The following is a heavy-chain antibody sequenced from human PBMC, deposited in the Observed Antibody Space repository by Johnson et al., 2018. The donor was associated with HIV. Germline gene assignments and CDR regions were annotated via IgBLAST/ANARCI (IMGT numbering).Heavy chain of an antibody. D-gene: IGHD6-19*01. Sequence: EVQLVESGGGFVQPGGSLRLSCAASGFTFSSYAMSWVRQAPGKGLEWVSAIGTAGDTSYPGSVTGRFTISRENAKNSLYLQMNSLSAGETAVYYCARAGSSGWSNDAFDIWGQGTMVTVSS. CDR1: GFTFSSYA. V-gene: IGHV3-13*01. CDR2: IGTAGDT. CDR3: ARAGSSGWSNDAFDI. J-gene: IGHJ3*02.